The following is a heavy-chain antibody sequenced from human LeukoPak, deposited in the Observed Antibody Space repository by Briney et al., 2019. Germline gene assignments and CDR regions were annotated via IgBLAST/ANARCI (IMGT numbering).Heavy chain of an antibody. V-gene: IGHV4-61*02. CDR3: ARRSRGTPGLFIYSSRPYYFDY. Sequence: SQTLSLTCTVSGGSISSGSYYWSWIRQPAGKGLEWIGRIYTSGSTNYNPSLKSRVTISVDTSKNQFSLKLSTVTAADTAVYYCARRSRGTPGLFIYSSRPYYFDYWGQGTLVTVSS. CDR2: IYTSGST. CDR1: GGSISSGSYY. J-gene: IGHJ4*02. D-gene: IGHD6-13*01.